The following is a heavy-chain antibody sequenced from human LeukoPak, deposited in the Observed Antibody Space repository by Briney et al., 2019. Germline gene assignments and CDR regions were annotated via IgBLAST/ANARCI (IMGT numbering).Heavy chain of an antibody. J-gene: IGHJ4*02. Sequence: ASVTVSFKASGYTFTGYYMHWVRQAPGQGLEWMGWINPNSGGTNYAQKFQGRVTMTRDTSISTAYMELSRLRSDDTAVYYCASPLWFGELSRLDYWGQGTLVTVSS. CDR2: INPNSGGT. CDR3: ASPLWFGELSRLDY. D-gene: IGHD3-10*01. V-gene: IGHV1-2*02. CDR1: GYTFTGYY.